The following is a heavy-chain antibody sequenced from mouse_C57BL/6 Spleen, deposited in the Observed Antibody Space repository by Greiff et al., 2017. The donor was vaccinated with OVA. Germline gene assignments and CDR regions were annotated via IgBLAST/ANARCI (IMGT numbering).Heavy chain of an antibody. CDR1: GYTFTSYD. V-gene: IGHV1-85*01. D-gene: IGHD2-12*01. CDR3: SRDHDDWYFDV. CDR2: IYPRDGST. J-gene: IGHJ1*03. Sequence: QVQLQQSGPELVKPGASVKLSCKASGYTFTSYDINWVKQRPGKGLEWIGWIYPRDGSTKYNEKFKGKATLTVDTSSSTAYMELHSLTSEDSAVYFCSRDHDDWYFDVWGTGTTVTVSS.